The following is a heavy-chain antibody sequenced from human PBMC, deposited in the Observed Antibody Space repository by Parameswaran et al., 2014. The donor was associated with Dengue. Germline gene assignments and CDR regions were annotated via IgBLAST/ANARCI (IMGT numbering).Heavy chain of an antibody. Sequence: VRQMPGKGLEYMGIIYPGNSDTRYSPSFQGQVTISADNSISTAYLQWTSLKASDTAMYFCARTDYYFYYGMDVWGQGTTVTVSS. V-gene: IGHV5-51*01. CDR3: ARTDYYFYYGMDV. J-gene: IGHJ6*02. CDR2: IYPGNSDT.